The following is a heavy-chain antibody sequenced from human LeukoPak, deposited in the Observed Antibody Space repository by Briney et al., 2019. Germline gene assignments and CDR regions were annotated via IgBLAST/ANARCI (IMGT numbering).Heavy chain of an antibody. CDR1: GFTFSSYW. D-gene: IGHD4-17*01. CDR3: ARARDYGDYVNWFDP. V-gene: IGHV3-74*01. CDR2: INSDGSTT. Sequence: PGGSLILSCAASGFTFSSYWMHWVRQTPGKGLVWVSRINSDGSTTSYADSVKGRFTISRDNAKNTLYLQMSSLRAADTAVYYCARARDYGDYVNWFDPWGQGTLVTVSS. J-gene: IGHJ5*02.